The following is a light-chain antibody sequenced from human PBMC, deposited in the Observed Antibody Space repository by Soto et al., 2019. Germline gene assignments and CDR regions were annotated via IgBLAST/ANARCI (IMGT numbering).Light chain of an antibody. CDR1: NIGSKS. J-gene: IGLJ2*01. CDR3: QVWDSSSDPVV. CDR2: YDS. V-gene: IGLV3-21*04. Sequence: SYELTQPPSVSVAPGKTARITCGGNNIGSKSVHWYQQKPGQAPVLVIYYDSDRPSGIPERFSGSNSGNTATLTISRVEAADEADYYCQVWDSSSDPVVFGGGTKLTVL.